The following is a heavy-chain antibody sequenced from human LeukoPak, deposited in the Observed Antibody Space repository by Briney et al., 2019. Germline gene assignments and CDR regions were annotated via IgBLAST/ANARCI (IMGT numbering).Heavy chain of an antibody. V-gene: IGHV3-23*01. Sequence: AGSLRLSCAASGFTFSRYAMSWVRQAPGKGLEWGSAISGSGGSTYYADSVKGRFTISRDNSKNTLYLQMNSLRAEDTAVYYCATKPTPSTYYYGMDVWGQGTTVTVSS. CDR3: ATKPTPSTYYYGMDV. J-gene: IGHJ6*02. D-gene: IGHD2-2*01. CDR1: GFTFSRYA. CDR2: ISGSGGST.